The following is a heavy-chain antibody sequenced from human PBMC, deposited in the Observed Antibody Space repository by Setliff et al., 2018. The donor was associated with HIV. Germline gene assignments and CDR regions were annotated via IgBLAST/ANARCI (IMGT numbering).Heavy chain of an antibody. CDR3: ALSAHDSETGY. Sequence: ASVKVSCKASGYTFTNYYMHWVRQAPGQGLEWMGIIYPGGARRSYAQKFQGRVTMTWDTSTSTVYMELSSLRSEDTAFYYCALSAHDSETGYWGQGTLVTVSS. CDR2: IYPGGARR. V-gene: IGHV1-46*01. J-gene: IGHJ4*02. D-gene: IGHD5-12*01. CDR1: GYTFTNYY.